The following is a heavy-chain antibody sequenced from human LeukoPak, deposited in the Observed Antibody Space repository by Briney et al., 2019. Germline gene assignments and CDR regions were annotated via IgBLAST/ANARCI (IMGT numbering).Heavy chain of an antibody. CDR1: GFTFTSYT. V-gene: IGHV3-21*01. CDR2: ISSSDSYI. CDR3: ARRYSGSYNFDY. D-gene: IGHD1-26*01. Sequence: GGSLRLSCAASGFTFTSYTMTWVRQAPGKGLEWVSSISSSDSYIYYADSVKGRFTISRDNAKNSLYLQMNSLRAEDTAVYYCARRYSGSYNFDYWGQGTLVTVSS. J-gene: IGHJ4*02.